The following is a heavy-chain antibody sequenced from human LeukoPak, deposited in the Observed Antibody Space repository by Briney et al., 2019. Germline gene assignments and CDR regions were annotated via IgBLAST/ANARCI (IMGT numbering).Heavy chain of an antibody. CDR2: ISGSGGST. V-gene: IGHV3-23*01. J-gene: IGHJ5*02. Sequence: GGSLTLSCAASGFTFSSYAMSWVRQAPGKGLEWVSAISGSGGSTYYADSVKGRFTISRDNSKNTLYLQMNSLRAEDTAVYYCAKWIAVAGTGEDWFDPWGQGTLVTVSS. CDR1: GFTFSSYA. CDR3: AKWIAVAGTGEDWFDP. D-gene: IGHD6-19*01.